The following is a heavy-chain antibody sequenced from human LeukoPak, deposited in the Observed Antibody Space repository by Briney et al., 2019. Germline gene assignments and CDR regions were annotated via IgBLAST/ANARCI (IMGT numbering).Heavy chain of an antibody. V-gene: IGHV1-69*05. CDR1: GGTFSTYA. D-gene: IGHD4-23*01. CDR2: IIPIFGTP. CDR3: ARDLPDFSLRISSGGFDI. J-gene: IGHJ3*02. Sequence: ASVKVSCKASGGTFSTYAINWVRQAPGQGLEWMGGIIPIFGTPNYAQKFQGRVTITTDESTSTAYMELGSLRSEDTAMYYCARDLPDFSLRISSGGFDIWGQGTMVTVSS.